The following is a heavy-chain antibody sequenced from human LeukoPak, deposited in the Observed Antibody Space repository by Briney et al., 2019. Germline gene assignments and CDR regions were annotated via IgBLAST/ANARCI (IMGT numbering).Heavy chain of an antibody. CDR1: GFTFSTYS. CDR2: ISSSSSYI. D-gene: IGHD3-10*01. J-gene: IGHJ4*02. CDR3: AREKEDDYYGSGSFDY. V-gene: IGHV3-21*01. Sequence: GGSLRLSCAASGFTFSTYSMNWVRQAPGKGLEWVSSISSSSSYIYYADSVKGRFTISRDNSKNTLYLQMNSLRAEDTAVYYCAREKEDDYYGSGSFDYWGQGTLVTVSS.